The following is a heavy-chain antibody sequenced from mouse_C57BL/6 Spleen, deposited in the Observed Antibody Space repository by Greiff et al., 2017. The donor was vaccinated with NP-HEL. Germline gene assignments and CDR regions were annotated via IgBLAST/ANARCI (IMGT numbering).Heavy chain of an antibody. J-gene: IGHJ3*01. CDR2: IDPETGGT. CDR1: GYTFTDYE. D-gene: IGHD2-5*01. Sequence: VQLQQSGAELVRPGASVTLSCKASGYTFTDYEMHWVKQTPVHGLEWIGAIDPETGGTAYNQKFKGKAILTADKSSSTAYMELRSLTSEDSAVYYCTRSYSNYDAWFAYWGQGTLVTVSA. CDR3: TRSYSNYDAWFAY. V-gene: IGHV1-15*01.